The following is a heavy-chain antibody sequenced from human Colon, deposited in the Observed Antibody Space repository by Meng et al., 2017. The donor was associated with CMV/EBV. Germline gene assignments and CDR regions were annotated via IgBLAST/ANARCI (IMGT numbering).Heavy chain of an antibody. V-gene: IGHV1-2*02. CDR1: GFTFTGHY. Sequence: QVQLVQAGAEGKGPGASVKVSCKASGFTFTGHYMHWVRQAPGQGLEWMGWIDANSGGTNYAQKFQGRLTMTRDTSISTVYMELNRLRSDDTAVYFCARDGIRGVFFFDYWGQGTLVTVSS. CDR2: IDANSGGT. J-gene: IGHJ4*02. D-gene: IGHD1-14*01. CDR3: ARDGIRGVFFFDY.